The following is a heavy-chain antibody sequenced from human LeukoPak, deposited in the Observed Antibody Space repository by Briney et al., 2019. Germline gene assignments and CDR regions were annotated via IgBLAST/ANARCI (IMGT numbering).Heavy chain of an antibody. J-gene: IGHJ3*02. CDR3: AKDTGGAFDI. Sequence: QPGGSLRLSCAAPGFTFDEYTMHCVRQVPEKGLGWVSLIRGDGGSTSYVDSVKGRFTISRDNSKNSLYQQMSSLRTEDTGFYYCAKDTGGAFDIWGQGTMVTVSS. CDR1: GFTFDEYT. D-gene: IGHD1-14*01. V-gene: IGHV3-43*02. CDR2: IRGDGGST.